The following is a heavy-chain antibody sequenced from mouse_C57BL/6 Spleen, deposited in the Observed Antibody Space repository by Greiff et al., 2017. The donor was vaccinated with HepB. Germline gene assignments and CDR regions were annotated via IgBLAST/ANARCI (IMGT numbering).Heavy chain of an antibody. Sequence: VQLQQSGPVLVKPGASVKMSCKASGYTFTDYYMNWVKQSHGKSLEWIGVINPYNGGTSYNQKFKGKATLTVDKSSSTAYMELNSLTSEDSSVYYCAIRDGYPSYAMDYWGQGTSVTVSS. J-gene: IGHJ4*01. CDR3: AIRDGYPSYAMDY. CDR2: INPYNGGT. V-gene: IGHV1-19*01. D-gene: IGHD2-3*01. CDR1: GYTFTDYY.